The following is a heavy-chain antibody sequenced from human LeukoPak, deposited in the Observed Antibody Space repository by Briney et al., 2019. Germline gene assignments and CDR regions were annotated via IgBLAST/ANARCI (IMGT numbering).Heavy chain of an antibody. CDR2: INHSGST. Sequence: SETLSLTCAVYGGSFSGYYWSWIRQPPGKGLEWIGEINHSGSTNYNPSLKSRVTISVDTSKNQFSLKLSSVTAADTAVYYCARGMRNVWGSHRPYYFDYWGQGTLVTVSS. V-gene: IGHV4-34*01. J-gene: IGHJ4*02. CDR3: ARGMRNVWGSHRPYYFDY. D-gene: IGHD3-16*02. CDR1: GGSFSGYY.